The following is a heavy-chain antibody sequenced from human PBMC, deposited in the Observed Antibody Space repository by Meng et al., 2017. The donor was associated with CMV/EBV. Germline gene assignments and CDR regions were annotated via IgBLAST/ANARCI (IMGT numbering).Heavy chain of an antibody. J-gene: IGHJ5*02. D-gene: IGHD2-15*01. V-gene: IGHV4-34*01. CDR1: GESFSGYY. Sequence: QVQLLQWGGGVLKPWAPLYLTCTAYGESFSGYYLSWIRQPPGKGLEWIGEINHCGSNTYNPSLKSRVTITVDTSKNQFALKLSTVTASDTAVYYCARWMVVAGDWCDPWGQGTLVTVSS. CDR3: ARWMVVAGDWCDP. CDR2: INHCGSN.